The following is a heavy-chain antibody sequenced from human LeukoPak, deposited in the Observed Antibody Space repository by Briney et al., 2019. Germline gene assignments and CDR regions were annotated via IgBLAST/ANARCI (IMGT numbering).Heavy chain of an antibody. D-gene: IGHD6-19*01. J-gene: IGHJ4*02. CDR1: GYTFTSYG. CDR3: ARSYSSGWYYFDY. CDR2: ISAYNGNT. V-gene: IGHV1-18*01. Sequence: GASVKVSCKASGYTFTSYGISWVRQAPGQGLEWMGWISAYNGNTNYAQKLQGRVTMTTDTSTSTVYMELRSLRSDDTAVYYCARSYSSGWYYFDYWGQGTLVTVSS.